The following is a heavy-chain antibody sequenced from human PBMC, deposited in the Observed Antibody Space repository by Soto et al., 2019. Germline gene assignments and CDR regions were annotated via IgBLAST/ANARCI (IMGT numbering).Heavy chain of an antibody. Sequence: EVQLVESGGGLVQPGGSLRLSCSVSGFTLSDHYIDRVRQAPGKGLEWVGRSRNQANGYSTIYAASVKGRFTTSRDDSKNLVYLQMESLRTEDTAVYYCVRDTYFSDSSSYTRCFDFWGQGALVTVSS. V-gene: IGHV3-72*01. D-gene: IGHD3-22*01. J-gene: IGHJ4*02. CDR1: GFTLSDHY. CDR2: SRNQANGYST. CDR3: VRDTYFSDSSSYTRCFDF.